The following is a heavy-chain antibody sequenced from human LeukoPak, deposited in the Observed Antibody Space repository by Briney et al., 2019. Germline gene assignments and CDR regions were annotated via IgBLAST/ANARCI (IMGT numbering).Heavy chain of an antibody. CDR3: ARDRTRDFGVVIARPHYYYGMDV. D-gene: IGHD3-3*01. CDR2: ISSSGSTI. V-gene: IGHV3-48*03. J-gene: IGHJ6*02. CDR1: GFTFSSYE. Sequence: GGSLRLSCAASGFTFSSYEMNWVRQAPGKGLEWVSYISSSGSTIYYADSVKGRFTIFRDNAKNSLYLQMNSLRAEDTAVYYCARDRTRDFGVVIARPHYYYGMDVWGQGTTVTVSS.